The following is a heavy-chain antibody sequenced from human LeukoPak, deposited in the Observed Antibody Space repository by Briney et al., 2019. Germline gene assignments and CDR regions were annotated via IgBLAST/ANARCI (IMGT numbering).Heavy chain of an antibody. J-gene: IGHJ4*02. CDR3: ARVGGYYGSGSYYNDY. CDR1: GFTFSSNS. CDR2: ISAGGSTM. D-gene: IGHD3-10*01. Sequence: GGSLRLSCAASGFTFSSNSMNWVRQAPGKGLEWVSFISAGGSTMYYADSVKGRFTISRDNAKDSLYLQMNRLRAEDTAVYYCARVGGYYGSGSYYNDYWGQGTLVTVSS. V-gene: IGHV3-48*04.